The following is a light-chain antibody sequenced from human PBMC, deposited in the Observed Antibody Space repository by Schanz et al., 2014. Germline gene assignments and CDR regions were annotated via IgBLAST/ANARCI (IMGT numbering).Light chain of an antibody. V-gene: IGKV3-15*01. CDR2: GAS. Sequence: EIVMTQSPATLSVSPGERATLSCRASQSVSSNLAWYHQKPGQAPRLLIYGASTRATGIPARFSGSGSGTEFTLTISSLQSEDFAIYYCQQYHTSRTFGQGTKVEIK. CDR3: QQYHTSRT. J-gene: IGKJ1*01. CDR1: QSVSSN.